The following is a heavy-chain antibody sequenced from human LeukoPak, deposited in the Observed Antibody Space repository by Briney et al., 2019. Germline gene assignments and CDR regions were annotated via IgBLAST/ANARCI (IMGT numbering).Heavy chain of an antibody. D-gene: IGHD4-11*01. V-gene: IGHV3-23*01. Sequence: PGGSLRLSCAASGFTFSSYAMSWVRQAPGKGLEWVSAISGNGGSTYYADSVKGRFTISRDNSKNTLYLQMNTLRAEDTAVYYCAKVGSTVTTYYYYYMDVWGQGTTVTVSS. J-gene: IGHJ6*03. CDR1: GFTFSSYA. CDR3: AKVGSTVTTYYYYYMDV. CDR2: ISGNGGST.